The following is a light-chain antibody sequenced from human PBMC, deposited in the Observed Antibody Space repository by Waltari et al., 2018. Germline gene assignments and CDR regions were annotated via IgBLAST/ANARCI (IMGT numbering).Light chain of an antibody. Sequence: SYELTQPPSVSVSPGQTARLTCSGDDLPKRYVYWYQQRPGQPPLMVIYEDDKRPSGIPARFSGSSSGAMATLTITGAQVEDEADYYCFSTDSTDTYRVFGGGSKLTVL. CDR2: EDD. CDR1: DLPKRY. CDR3: FSTDSTDTYRV. V-gene: IGLV3-10*01. J-gene: IGLJ3*02.